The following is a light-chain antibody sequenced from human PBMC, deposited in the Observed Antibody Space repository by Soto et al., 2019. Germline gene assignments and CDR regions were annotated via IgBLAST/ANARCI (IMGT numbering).Light chain of an antibody. CDR3: HQYNNWPRT. V-gene: IGKV3-15*01. Sequence: EIVMTQSPATLSVSPGERATLSCRASQSLRNNLAWYQQRPGQAPRLLIYGASTRATGIPARFSGSASGPEFTLNISSLQSEDFAVYYCHQYNNWPRTYGQGTKVEIK. CDR2: GAS. CDR1: QSLRNN. J-gene: IGKJ1*01.